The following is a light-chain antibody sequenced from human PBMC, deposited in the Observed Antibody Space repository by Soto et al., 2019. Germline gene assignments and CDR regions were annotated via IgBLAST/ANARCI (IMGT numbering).Light chain of an antibody. CDR3: AAWDDSLNGLYV. CDR1: SSNIGSNT. Sequence: QPVLKRPPSAYGTDRGSVSITCSRSSSNIGSNTVNWYQQLPGTAPKLLIYSNNQRPSGVPDRFSGSKSGTSASLAISGLQSEDEADYYCAAWDDSLNGLYVFGPGTKVTVL. V-gene: IGLV1-44*01. CDR2: SNN. J-gene: IGLJ1*01.